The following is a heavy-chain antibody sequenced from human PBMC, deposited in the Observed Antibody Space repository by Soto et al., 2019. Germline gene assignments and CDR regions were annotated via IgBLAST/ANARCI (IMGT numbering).Heavy chain of an antibody. D-gene: IGHD3-10*01. J-gene: IGHJ4*02. CDR2: IWYDGSNK. CDR1: GFTFSNYG. CDR3: AAGEPLNY. V-gene: IGHV3-33*01. Sequence: GGSLRLSCAASGFTFSNYGMHWVRQAPGKGLEWVAIIWYDGSNKYYADSVKGRFTISRDNSKNTVYLQMNSLRAGDTAMYFCAAGEPLNYRGQGTLVTVSS.